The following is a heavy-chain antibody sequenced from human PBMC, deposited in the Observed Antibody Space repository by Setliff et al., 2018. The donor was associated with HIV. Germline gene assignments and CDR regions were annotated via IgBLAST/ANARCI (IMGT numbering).Heavy chain of an antibody. CDR1: GFSFSGYW. J-gene: IGHJ4*02. CDR3: ARDHGGKDY. Sequence: GGSLRLSCAASGFSFSGYWMSWVRQAPGKGLEWVANIKEDGSEEYYVDSVKGRFTISRDNAKNSLYLQMNSLRVDDTAVYYCARDHGGKDYWGQGTLVTVSS. CDR2: IKEDGSEE. V-gene: IGHV3-7*01.